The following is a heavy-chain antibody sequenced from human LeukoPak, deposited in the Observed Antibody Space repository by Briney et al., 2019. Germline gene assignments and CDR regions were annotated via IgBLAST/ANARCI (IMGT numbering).Heavy chain of an antibody. CDR1: GFTFSSYW. V-gene: IGHV3-7*01. CDR2: IKQDGTEK. Sequence: PGGSLRLSCAASGFTFSSYWMSWVRQAPGKGLEWVANIKQDGTEKYYVDSVKGRFTISRDNAKNSLYLQMNSLRGEDTAVYYCAIKGSTFDYWGQGTLVTVSS. J-gene: IGHJ4*02. CDR3: AIKGSTFDY.